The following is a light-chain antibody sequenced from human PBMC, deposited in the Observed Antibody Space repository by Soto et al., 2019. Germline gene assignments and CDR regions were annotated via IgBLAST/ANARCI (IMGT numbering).Light chain of an antibody. CDR2: DTS. CDR3: QQRYNWLT. CDR1: RSVTKY. Sequence: EIVLTQSPATLSLFPGERATLSCRASRSVTKYLAWYQQKPGQAPRLLIYDTSNRATGIPPRCSGSGSGTDFTLTISSLESEDSGIYYCQQRYNWLTFGGGTKVEIK. V-gene: IGKV3-11*01. J-gene: IGKJ4*01.